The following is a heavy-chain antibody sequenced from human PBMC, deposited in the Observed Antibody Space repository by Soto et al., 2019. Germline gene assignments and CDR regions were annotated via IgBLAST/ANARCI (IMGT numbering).Heavy chain of an antibody. V-gene: IGHV3-23*01. CDR1: GFTFNNYG. D-gene: IGHD4-17*01. CDR2: ITDSGGST. Sequence: LRLSCAASGFTFNNYGMSWVRRAPGKGLEWVSAITDSGGSTYYADSVKGRFTISRDNSKNTVYLQMNSLRAEDTAVYYCAKAATVVTLYYFDYWGQGTLVTVSS. CDR3: AKAATVVTLYYFDY. J-gene: IGHJ4*02.